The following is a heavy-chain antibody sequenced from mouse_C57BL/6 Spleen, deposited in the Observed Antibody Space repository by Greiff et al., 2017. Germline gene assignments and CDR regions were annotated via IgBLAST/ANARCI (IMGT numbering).Heavy chain of an antibody. CDR1: GYAFSSSW. V-gene: IGHV1-82*01. Sequence: QVQLKESGPELVKPGASVKISCKASGYAFSSSWMNWVKQRPGKGLEWIGRIYPGDGDTNYNGKFKGKATLTADKSSSTAYMQLSSLTSEDSAVYFCARKVVAPYDFDYWGQGTTLTVSS. CDR3: ARKVVAPYDFDY. CDR2: IYPGDGDT. J-gene: IGHJ2*01. D-gene: IGHD1-3*01.